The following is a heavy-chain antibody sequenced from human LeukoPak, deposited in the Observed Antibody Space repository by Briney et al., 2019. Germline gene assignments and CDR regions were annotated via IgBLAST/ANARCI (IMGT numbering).Heavy chain of an antibody. V-gene: IGHV3-21*01. CDR2: ISSNSYYI. CDR3: ARWLVGALKPGAFDL. J-gene: IGHJ3*01. CDR1: GFSFGAYI. D-gene: IGHD1-26*01. Sequence: GGSLRLSCAASGFSFGAYIMNWVRQAPGRGLEWVSSISSNSYYIYYADSVRGRFTISRDNAKNSLFLQMNSLRAEDTAVYYCARWLVGALKPGAFDLWGQGTRVTVSS.